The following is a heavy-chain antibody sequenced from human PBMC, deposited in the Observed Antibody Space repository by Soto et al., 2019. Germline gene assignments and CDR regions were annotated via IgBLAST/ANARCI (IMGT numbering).Heavy chain of an antibody. Sequence: SETLSLTCTVSGGSISSYYWSWIRQPPGKGLEWIGYIYYSGSTNYNPSLKSRVTISVDTSKNQFSLKLSSVTAADTAVYYCARDSAVQYYYGSGSSYGMDVWGQGTTVTVSS. V-gene: IGHV4-59*01. J-gene: IGHJ6*02. CDR2: IYYSGST. CDR3: ARDSAVQYYYGSGSSYGMDV. D-gene: IGHD3-10*01. CDR1: GGSISSYY.